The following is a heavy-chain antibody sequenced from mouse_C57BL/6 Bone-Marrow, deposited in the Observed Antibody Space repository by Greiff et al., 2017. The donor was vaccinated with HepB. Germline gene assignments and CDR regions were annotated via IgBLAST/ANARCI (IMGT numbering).Heavy chain of an antibody. CDR1: GFNFSDAW. J-gene: IGHJ2*01. V-gene: IGHV6-6*01. CDR3: TIYSNRGFDY. Sequence: EVKLVESGGGLVQPGGSMKLSCAASGFNFSDAWMDWVRQSPEKGLEWVAEIRNKANNHATYYAESVKGRFTIARNDSKSSVYLQMNSLKAEDTGIYYLTIYSNRGFDYWGQGTTLTVSS. CDR2: IRNKANNHAT. D-gene: IGHD2-5*01.